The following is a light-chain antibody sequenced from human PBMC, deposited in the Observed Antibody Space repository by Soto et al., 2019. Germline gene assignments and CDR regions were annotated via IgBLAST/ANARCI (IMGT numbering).Light chain of an antibody. Sequence: QAVVTQSPSASASLGASVKLTCTLSSGHSSYAIAWHQQQPENGPRYLMKLDSDGSHTKGDAIPDRFSGSSSGAERYLTISSRQSEDEADYYCQTWGTGIHVVFGGGTKLTVL. CDR2: LDSDGSH. CDR1: SGHSSYA. J-gene: IGLJ2*01. CDR3: QTWGTGIHVV. V-gene: IGLV4-69*01.